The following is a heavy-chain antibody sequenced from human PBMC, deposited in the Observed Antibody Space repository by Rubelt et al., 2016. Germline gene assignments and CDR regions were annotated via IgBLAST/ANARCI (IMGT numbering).Heavy chain of an antibody. Sequence: QVQLVQSGAEVKKPGSSVKVSCKASGGTFSSYAISWVRQAPGQGLEWMGGFDPAEGERIYADTFLGRITMTEDTSTHTAYMQLSSLGSDDTAVYYCARDMGATVTTGEWGQGTLVTVSS. V-gene: IGHV1-69*06. CDR2: FDPAEGER. CDR1: GGTFSSYA. D-gene: IGHD4-17*01. J-gene: IGHJ4*02. CDR3: ARDMGATVTTGE.